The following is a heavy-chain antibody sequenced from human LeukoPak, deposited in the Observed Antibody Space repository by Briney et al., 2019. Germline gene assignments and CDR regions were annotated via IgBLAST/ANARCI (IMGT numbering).Heavy chain of an antibody. Sequence: GGSLRLSCAASGFTFSSYGMHWVRQAPGKGLEWVAVISYDGSNKYYADSVKGRFTISRDNSKNTLYLQMNSLRAEDTAVYYCAREEWLLDYFDYWGQGTLVTVSS. D-gene: IGHD3-3*01. CDR2: ISYDGSNK. CDR3: AREEWLLDYFDY. J-gene: IGHJ4*02. CDR1: GFTFSSYG. V-gene: IGHV3-30*03.